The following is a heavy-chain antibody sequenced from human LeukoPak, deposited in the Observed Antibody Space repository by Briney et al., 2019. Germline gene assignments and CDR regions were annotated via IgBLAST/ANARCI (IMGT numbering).Heavy chain of an antibody. CDR3: ARVLPPHDVWSGRYYFDY. V-gene: IGHV4-34*01. CDR2: INHSGST. J-gene: IGHJ4*02. CDR1: GGSFSGYY. D-gene: IGHD3-3*01. Sequence: PSETLSLTCAVYGGSFSGYYWSWIRQPPGKGLEWIGEINHSGSTNYNPSLKSRVTISVDTSKNQFSLKLSSVTAADTAVYYCARVLPPHDVWSGRYYFDYWGQGTLVTVSS.